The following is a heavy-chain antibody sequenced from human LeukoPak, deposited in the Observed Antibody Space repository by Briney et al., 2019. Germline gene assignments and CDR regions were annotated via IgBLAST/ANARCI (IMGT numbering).Heavy chain of an antibody. D-gene: IGHD2-15*01. J-gene: IGHJ3*02. CDR2: ISSSSSFI. V-gene: IGHV3-21*01. CDR1: GFTFSSYS. Sequence: RAGRSLRLSCAASGFTFSSYSMNWVRQAPGKGLEWVSSISSSSSFIYYADSVKGRFTISRDNAKNSLYLQMNSLRAEDTAVYYCAREPGNLVVAATPITLDAFDIWGQGTMVTVSS. CDR3: AREPGNLVVAATPITLDAFDI.